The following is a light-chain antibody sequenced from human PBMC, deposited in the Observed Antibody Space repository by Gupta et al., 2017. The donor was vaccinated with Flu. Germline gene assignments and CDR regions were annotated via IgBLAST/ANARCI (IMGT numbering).Light chain of an antibody. CDR2: DDN. CDR3: QVWDSSSDHRRV. Sequence: SYVLTQTPSVSVAPGQTARITCGGNNIGSKSVHWYQQKPGQAPVLVVYDDNDRPSGIPERFSGSNSGNTATLTISRVEAGDEADYYCQVWDSSSDHRRVFGGGTKLTVL. J-gene: IGLJ3*02. CDR1: NIGSKS. V-gene: IGLV3-21*02.